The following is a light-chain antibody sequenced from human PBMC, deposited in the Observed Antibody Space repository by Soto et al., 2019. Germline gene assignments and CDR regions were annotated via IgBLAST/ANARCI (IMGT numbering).Light chain of an antibody. V-gene: IGLV1-40*01. J-gene: IGLJ1*01. CDR1: SSNIGAGFD. CDR2: GNT. Sequence: QSVLTQPPSVSGAPGQTVAISWTGSSSNIGAGFDVHWYQQVPGTAPKLVLYGNTNRPSGVPDRFSGSRSGSSASLAITGLQAEDEADYYCQSYDSSLTGSVFGTGTKLTAL. CDR3: QSYDSSLTGSV.